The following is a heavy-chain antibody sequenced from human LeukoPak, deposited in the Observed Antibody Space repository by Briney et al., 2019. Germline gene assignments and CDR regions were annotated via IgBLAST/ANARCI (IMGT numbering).Heavy chain of an antibody. Sequence: ASVKVSCKASGFTFTGYFMHWLRQAPGQGLEWMGWINPNSGGTNYAQNFQGRVTMTRDTSLTTAYMELSGLRSDDTAVYYCARDLPSGSHPVGSAYWGQGTLVTVSS. CDR2: INPNSGGT. J-gene: IGHJ4*02. CDR1: GFTFTGYF. V-gene: IGHV1-2*02. CDR3: ARDLPSGSHPVGSAY. D-gene: IGHD1-26*01.